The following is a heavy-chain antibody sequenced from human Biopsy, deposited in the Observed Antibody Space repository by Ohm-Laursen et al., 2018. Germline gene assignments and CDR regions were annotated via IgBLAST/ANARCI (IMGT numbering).Heavy chain of an antibody. D-gene: IGHD3/OR15-3a*01. V-gene: IGHV4-59*08. J-gene: IGHJ4*02. CDR3: VRLNRRGNIIFFDY. Sequence: SETLSLTCTVSGGSITADFWTWIRQTPGERLEWIGYRFHSGSPMYNPSLKSLVTISVDTSKSQFSLTLTSVTAADTAVYYCVRLNRRGNIIFFDYWGRGTLVTVSS. CDR2: RFHSGSP. CDR1: GGSITADF.